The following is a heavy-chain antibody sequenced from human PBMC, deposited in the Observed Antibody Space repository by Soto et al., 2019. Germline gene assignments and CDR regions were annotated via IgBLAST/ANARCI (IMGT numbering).Heavy chain of an antibody. D-gene: IGHD4-4*01. Sequence: SVKVSCKASGGTFSSYAISWVRQAPGQGLEWMGGIIPIFGTANYAQKFQGRVTITADESTSTAYMELSSLRSEDTAVYYCAREGSTVTTILWFDPWGQGTLVTVSS. CDR2: IIPIFGTA. CDR3: AREGSTVTTILWFDP. J-gene: IGHJ5*02. V-gene: IGHV1-69*13. CDR1: GGTFSSYA.